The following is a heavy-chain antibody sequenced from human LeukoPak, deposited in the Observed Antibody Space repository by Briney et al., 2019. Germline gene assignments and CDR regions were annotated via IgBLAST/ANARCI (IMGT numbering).Heavy chain of an antibody. CDR3: ARDWLPHGYNWNDVRAFDI. V-gene: IGHV4-34*01. J-gene: IGHJ3*02. D-gene: IGHD1-20*01. CDR2: INHSGST. Sequence: PSETLSLTCAVYGGSFSGYYWSWIRQPPGKGLEWIGEINHSGSTNYNPSLKSRVTISVDTSKNQFSLKLSSVTAADTAVYYCARDWLPHGYNWNDVRAFDIWGQGTMVTVSS. CDR1: GGSFSGYY.